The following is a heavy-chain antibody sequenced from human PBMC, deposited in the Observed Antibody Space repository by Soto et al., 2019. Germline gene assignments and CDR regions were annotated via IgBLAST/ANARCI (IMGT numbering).Heavy chain of an antibody. CDR3: AGGSGSYYITPGY. J-gene: IGHJ4*02. V-gene: IGHV4-59*08. D-gene: IGHD3-10*01. Sequence: SETLSLTCTVSGGSISSYYWSWIRQPPGKGLEWIGYIYYSGSTNYNPSLKSRVTISVDTSKNQFSLKLTSVTAADTAVYYCAGGSGSYYITPGYWGQGTLVTVSS. CDR1: GGSISSYY. CDR2: IYYSGST.